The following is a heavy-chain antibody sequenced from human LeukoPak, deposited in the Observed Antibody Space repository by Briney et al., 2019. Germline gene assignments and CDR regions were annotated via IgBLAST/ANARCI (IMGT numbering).Heavy chain of an antibody. CDR3: ARGNSIFGVVREHYYYYYMDV. J-gene: IGHJ6*03. Sequence: SQTLSLTCTVSGGSISSGSYYWSWIRQPAGKGLEWIGRIYPSGSTNCNPSLESRVTMSVDTSNNQFSLKVNSVTAADTAVYYCARGNSIFGVVREHYYYYYMDVWGKGTTVTVSS. D-gene: IGHD3-3*01. CDR2: IYPSGST. CDR1: GGSISSGSYY. V-gene: IGHV4-61*02.